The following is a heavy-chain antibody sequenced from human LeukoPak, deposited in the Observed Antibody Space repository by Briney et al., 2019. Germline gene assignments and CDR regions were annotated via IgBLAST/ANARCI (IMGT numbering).Heavy chain of an antibody. Sequence: SETLSLTCAVYGGSFSGCYWSWIRQPPGKGLEWIGYIYYSGSTNYNPSLKSRVTISVDTSKNQFSLKLSSVTAADTAVYYCARVSGWYFGDFDYWGQGTLVTVSS. CDR2: IYYSGST. D-gene: IGHD6-19*01. CDR3: ARVSGWYFGDFDY. V-gene: IGHV4-59*01. CDR1: GGSFSGCY. J-gene: IGHJ4*02.